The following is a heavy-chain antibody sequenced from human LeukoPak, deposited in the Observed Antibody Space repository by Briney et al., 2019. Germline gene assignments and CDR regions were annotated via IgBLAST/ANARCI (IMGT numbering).Heavy chain of an antibody. Sequence: PSETLSLTCAVSGGSFSGYYWSWIRQPPGKGLEWIGEINHSGSTNYNPSLKSRVTISVDTSKNQFSLKLSSVTAADTAVYYCARRHKIDRGLWPRYYYYMDVWGKGTTVTVSS. J-gene: IGHJ6*03. D-gene: IGHD2-21*01. CDR3: ARRHKIDRGLWPRYYYYMDV. CDR1: GGSFSGYY. CDR2: INHSGST. V-gene: IGHV4-34*01.